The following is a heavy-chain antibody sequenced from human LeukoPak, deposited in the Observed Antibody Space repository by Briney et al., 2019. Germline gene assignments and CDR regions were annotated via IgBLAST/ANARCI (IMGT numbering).Heavy chain of an antibody. CDR1: GFTFSAYS. CDR2: ISSSGSYI. J-gene: IGHJ4*02. D-gene: IGHD3-3*01. CDR3: ATLTPVGIFPH. Sequence: GGSLRLSCAASGFTFSAYSMNWVRQAPGKGLEWVSSISSSGSYIYYADSLKGRFTISRDNAKNSLYLQMNSLRAEDTAVYYCATLTPVGIFPHWGQGTLVTVSS. V-gene: IGHV3-21*01.